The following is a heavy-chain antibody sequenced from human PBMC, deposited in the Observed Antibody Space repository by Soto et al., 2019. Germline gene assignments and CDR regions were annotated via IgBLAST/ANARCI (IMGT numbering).Heavy chain of an antibody. D-gene: IGHD3-9*01. CDR1: GFTFSSFG. V-gene: IGHV3-30*18. Sequence: PGGSLRLSCAASGFTFSSFGMHWVRQAPGKGLEWVAVMSFDGNSKYYADSMKGRFIISRDNSKNTLSLEMNSLRAEDTAVYYCAKDKGSSLTGGMDGWGQGTTVTVSS. CDR3: AKDKGSSLTGGMDG. J-gene: IGHJ6*02. CDR2: MSFDGNSK.